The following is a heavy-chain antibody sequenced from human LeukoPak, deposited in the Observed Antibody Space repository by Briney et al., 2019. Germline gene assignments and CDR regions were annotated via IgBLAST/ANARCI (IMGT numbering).Heavy chain of an antibody. Sequence: ASVKVSCKASGDKFSAYVFTWVRQAPGQGLEWMGRIIPIVGVTKYAQRVQGRITITADISTTTAYMELTSLRSGDSAVYYCARRGIAARQGAFDIWGQGTMVTVSS. CDR1: GDKFSAYV. CDR3: ARRGIAARQGAFDI. CDR2: IIPIVGVT. J-gene: IGHJ3*02. V-gene: IGHV1-69*04. D-gene: IGHD6-6*01.